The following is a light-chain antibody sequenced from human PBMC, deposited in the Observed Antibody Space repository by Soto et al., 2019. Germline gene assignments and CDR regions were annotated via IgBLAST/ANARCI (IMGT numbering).Light chain of an antibody. CDR3: QKYNSWPLT. CDR2: DIF. Sequence: EIVMTQSPATLSVSPGERATLSCRTSQSVGSELAWYQQKPGQAPRLVIYDIFTRATGFPTRISCSVSGTEFTPTISSLQSEDFAVYYCQKYNSWPLTFGGGTKVDIK. CDR1: QSVGSE. J-gene: IGKJ4*01. V-gene: IGKV3D-15*01.